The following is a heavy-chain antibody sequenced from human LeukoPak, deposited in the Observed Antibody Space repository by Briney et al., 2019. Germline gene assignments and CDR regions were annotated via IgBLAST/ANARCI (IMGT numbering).Heavy chain of an antibody. J-gene: IGHJ4*02. D-gene: IGHD3-22*01. CDR2: INPDGSRT. CDR3: ARDGSGSIPLDY. Sequence: GGSLRLSCAASGFTLSSYWMFWVRQAPGKGLVCVSHINPDGSRTAYADSVKGRFTISRDNAKNTLYLQMNGLRAEDTAVYYCARDGSGSIPLDYWGQGALVTVSS. V-gene: IGHV3-74*01. CDR1: GFTLSSYW.